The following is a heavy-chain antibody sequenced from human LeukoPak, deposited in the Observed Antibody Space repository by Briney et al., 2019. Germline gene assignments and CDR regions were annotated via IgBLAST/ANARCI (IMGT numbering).Heavy chain of an antibody. CDR3: ARGTSSGYN. CDR1: GYTFTSNN. J-gene: IGHJ4*02. Sequence: ASVKVSCKAAGYTFTSNNINWGRQATGQGLEWMGWMNPNSGDTGYTQKSQGRVTMTSNTSINTAYMELSSLRSEDTAVYYCARGTSSGYNWGQGTLVTVSS. D-gene: IGHD6-19*01. CDR2: MNPNSGDT. V-gene: IGHV1-8*01.